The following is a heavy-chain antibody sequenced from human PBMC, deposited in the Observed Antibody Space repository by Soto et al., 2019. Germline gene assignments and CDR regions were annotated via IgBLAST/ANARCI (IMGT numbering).Heavy chain of an antibody. CDR3: AKDRGRNYDFWSGGDYYGMDV. J-gene: IGHJ6*02. CDR1: GFTFTSSA. CDR2: IVVGSGNT. V-gene: IGHV1-58*01. Sequence: ASVKVSCKASGFTFTSSAVQWVRQARGQRLEWIGWIVVGSGNTNYAQKFQERVTITRDMSTSTAYMELSSLRSEDTAVYYCAKDRGRNYDFWSGGDYYGMDVWGQGTTVTVSS. D-gene: IGHD3-3*01.